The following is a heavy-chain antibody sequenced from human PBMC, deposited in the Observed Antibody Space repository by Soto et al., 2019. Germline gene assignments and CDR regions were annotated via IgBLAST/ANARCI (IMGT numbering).Heavy chain of an antibody. V-gene: IGHV3-33*01. CDR3: TREPSGGSLAFDY. J-gene: IGHJ4*02. Sequence: GGSLRLSCAASGFTFSSYGMHWVRQAPGKGLEWVAVIWYDGSNRYYADSVKGRFTISRDNSKNTLYLQMNSLRAEDTAVYFCTREPSGGSLAFDYWGQGTLVTVSS. CDR1: GFTFSSYG. D-gene: IGHD3-16*01. CDR2: IWYDGSNR.